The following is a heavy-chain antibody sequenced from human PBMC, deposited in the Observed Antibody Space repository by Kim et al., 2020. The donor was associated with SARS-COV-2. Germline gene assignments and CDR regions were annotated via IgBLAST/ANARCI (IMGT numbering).Heavy chain of an antibody. Sequence: TDAQKRQGRVTMTTDTSTSPAYMELRSLRSADTAVYYCARAATANWYFDLWGRGTLVTVSS. J-gene: IGHJ2*01. CDR3: ARAATANWYFDL. D-gene: IGHD4-17*01. V-gene: IGHV1-18*01.